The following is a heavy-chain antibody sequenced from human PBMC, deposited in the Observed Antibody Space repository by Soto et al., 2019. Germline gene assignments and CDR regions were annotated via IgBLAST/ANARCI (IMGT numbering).Heavy chain of an antibody. J-gene: IGHJ6*03. CDR2: IYYSGST. CDR1: GGSFSGTTYY. CDR3: ARHSKVAAKGYYYYMDV. V-gene: IGHV4-39*01. D-gene: IGHD2-15*01. Sequence: PSETLSLTCTVSGGSFSGTTYYWGWIRQPPGKGLEWIGGIYYSGSTYYNPSLKSRVTISVDTSKNQFSLKLSSVTAADTAVYYCARHSKVAAKGYYYYMDVWGKGTTVTVSS.